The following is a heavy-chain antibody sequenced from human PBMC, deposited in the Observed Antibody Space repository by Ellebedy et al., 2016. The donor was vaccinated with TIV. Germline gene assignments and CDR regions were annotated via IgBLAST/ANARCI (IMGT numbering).Heavy chain of an antibody. CDR2: ISGSGGNT. CDR1: GFTFSSYA. CDR3: AKDLRLTSYYYYGMDV. D-gene: IGHD6-19*01. V-gene: IGHV3-23*01. J-gene: IGHJ6*02. Sequence: GESLKISXAASGFTFSSYAMSWVRQAPGKGLEWVSVISGSGGNTNYANSVKGRFTISRDNSKNTVVLQMNSLRAEDTATYFCAKDLRLTSYYYYGMDVWGRGTTVTVSS.